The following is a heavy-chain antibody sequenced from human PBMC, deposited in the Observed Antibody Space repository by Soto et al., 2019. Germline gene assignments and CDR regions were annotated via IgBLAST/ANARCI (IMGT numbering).Heavy chain of an antibody. Sequence: GGLLRLPSAACWFTFRNYSMNWVRQATGKGLEWVSSISSSSSYIYYADSVKGRFTISRDNAKNSLYLQMNSLRAEDTAVYYCARDLGRFSPVVVPXAVADCLSPQNAFDIWGQGTMVTVSS. CDR1: WFTFRNYS. D-gene: IGHD2-2*01. J-gene: IGHJ3*02. CDR3: ARDLGRFSPVVVPXAVADCLSPQNAFDI. V-gene: IGHV3-21*01. CDR2: ISSSSSYI.